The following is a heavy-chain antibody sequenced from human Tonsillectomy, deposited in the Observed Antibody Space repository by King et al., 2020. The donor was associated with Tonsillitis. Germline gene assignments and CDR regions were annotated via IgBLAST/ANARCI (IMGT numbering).Heavy chain of an antibody. CDR3: ARDSDDYGDLYWYFDL. D-gene: IGHD4-17*01. CDR2: ISYDGSNK. Sequence: QVQLVESGGGVVQPGRSLRLSCAASGFTFSSYAMHWVRQAPGKGLEWVAVISYDGSNKYYADSVKGRFTISRDNSKNTLYLQMNSLRAEDTAVYYCARDSDDYGDLYWYFDLWGRGTLVTVSS. J-gene: IGHJ2*01. V-gene: IGHV3-30*04. CDR1: GFTFSSYA.